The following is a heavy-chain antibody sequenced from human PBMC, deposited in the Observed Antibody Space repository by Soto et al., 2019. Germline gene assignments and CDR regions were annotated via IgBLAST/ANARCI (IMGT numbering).Heavy chain of an antibody. CDR2: FDPENDET. CDR3: AIAAYCSGATCYSGYNWFDP. J-gene: IGHJ5*02. D-gene: IGHD2-2*01. CDR1: GYTLSEVS. Sequence: ASVKVSCKVSGYTLSEVSIHWVRQTPGKGLEWMGGFDPENDETSYAQKFQGRVTLTEDTSTDTAYLELSSLGSEDTAIYYCAIAAYCSGATCYSGYNWFDPWGQGTQVTVSS. V-gene: IGHV1-24*01.